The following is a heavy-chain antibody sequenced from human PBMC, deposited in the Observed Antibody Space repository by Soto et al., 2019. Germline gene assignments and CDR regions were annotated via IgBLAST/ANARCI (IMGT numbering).Heavy chain of an antibody. V-gene: IGHV3-48*01. D-gene: IGHD2-2*01. CDR2: ISSSSSTI. CDR1: GFTFSSYS. J-gene: IGHJ5*02. Sequence: GGSLRLSCAASGFTFSSYSMNWVRQAPGKGLEWVSYISSSSSTIYYADSVKGRFAISRDNAKNSLYLQMNSLRAEDTAVYYCAREYCSSTSCLNWFDPWGQGTLVTVSS. CDR3: AREYCSSTSCLNWFDP.